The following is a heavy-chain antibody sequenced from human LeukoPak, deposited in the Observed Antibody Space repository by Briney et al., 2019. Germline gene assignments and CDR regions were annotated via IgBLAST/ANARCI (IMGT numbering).Heavy chain of an antibody. D-gene: IGHD3-3*01. CDR3: AREGYYDFWSGYSKHYFDY. J-gene: IGHJ4*02. CDR2: TSAYNGNT. Sequence: ASVKVSCKASGYTFTSYGISWVRQAPGQGLEWMGWTSAYNGNTNYAQKLQGRVTMTTDTSTSTAYMELRSLRSDDTAVYYCAREGYYDFWSGYSKHYFDYWGQGTLVTVSS. V-gene: IGHV1-18*01. CDR1: GYTFTSYG.